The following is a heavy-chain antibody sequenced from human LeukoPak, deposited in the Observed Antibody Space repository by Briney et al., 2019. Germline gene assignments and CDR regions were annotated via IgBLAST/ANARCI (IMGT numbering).Heavy chain of an antibody. Sequence: GASVKVSCKASGGTFSSYAISWVRQAPGQGLEWMGGIIPIFGTANYAQKFQGRVTTTADESTSTAYMELSSLRSEDTAVYYCARGVAVAGMLDWGQGTLVTVSS. D-gene: IGHD6-19*01. CDR1: GGTFSSYA. V-gene: IGHV1-69*13. J-gene: IGHJ4*02. CDR3: ARGVAVAGMLD. CDR2: IIPIFGTA.